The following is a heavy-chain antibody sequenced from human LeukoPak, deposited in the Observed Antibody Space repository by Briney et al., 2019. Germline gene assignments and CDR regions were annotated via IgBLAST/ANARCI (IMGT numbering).Heavy chain of an antibody. Sequence: GGSLRLSCAASGFTFSSYWMTWVRQAPGKGLEWVANIKEDGSEKYYADSVKGRFTISRDNAKNTLYLQMNSLRAEDTAVYYCARASSGWFPFDYWGQGTLVTVSS. V-gene: IGHV3-7*01. CDR3: ARASSGWFPFDY. CDR2: IKEDGSEK. CDR1: GFTFSSYW. D-gene: IGHD6-19*01. J-gene: IGHJ4*02.